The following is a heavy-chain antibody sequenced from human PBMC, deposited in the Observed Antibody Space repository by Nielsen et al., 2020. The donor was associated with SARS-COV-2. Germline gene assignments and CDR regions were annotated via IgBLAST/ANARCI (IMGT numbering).Heavy chain of an antibody. CDR3: AKFVHTDY. Sequence: GGSLRLSCAAYGFTFSSDSMNWVRQAPGKGLEWVSYISSSSSTIYYADYVKGRFTISRDNAKNSLYLQMNSLRAEDTAFYYCAKFVHTDYWGQGTLVTVSS. CDR1: GFTFSSDS. J-gene: IGHJ4*02. V-gene: IGHV3-48*04. CDR2: ISSSSSTI. D-gene: IGHD2-2*02.